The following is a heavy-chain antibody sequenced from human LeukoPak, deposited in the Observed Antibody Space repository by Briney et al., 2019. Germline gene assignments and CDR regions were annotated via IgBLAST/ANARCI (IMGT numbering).Heavy chain of an antibody. D-gene: IGHD4-23*01. CDR3: ARVGNLEDAFDI. V-gene: IGHV1-8*03. J-gene: IGHJ3*02. Sequence: ASVKVSCKASGYTFTSYDINWVRQATGQGLEWMGWMNPNSGNTGYAQKFQGRVTITRNTSISTAYMELSSLRSEDTAVYYCARVGNLEDAFDIWGQGTIVTVSS. CDR1: GYTFTSYD. CDR2: MNPNSGNT.